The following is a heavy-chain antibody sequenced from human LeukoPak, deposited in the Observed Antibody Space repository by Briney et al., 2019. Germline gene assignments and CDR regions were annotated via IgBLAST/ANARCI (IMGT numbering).Heavy chain of an antibody. CDR1: GFTFSNFG. D-gene: IGHD3-16*01. J-gene: IGHJ3*02. CDR2: ISSTGITK. CDR3: ARDLVSGAYTFDT. V-gene: IGHV3-48*03. Sequence: PGGSLRLSCAASGFTFSNFGLNLVRQAPGKGLQWVSFISSTGITKYYADSVRGRFTISRDNTRNSLYLQMSSLRAEDTAVYYCARDLVSGAYTFDTWGQGTVVTVSS.